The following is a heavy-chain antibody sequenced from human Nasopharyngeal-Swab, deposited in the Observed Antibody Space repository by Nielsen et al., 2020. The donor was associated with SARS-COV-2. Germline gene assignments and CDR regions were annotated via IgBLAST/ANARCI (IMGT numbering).Heavy chain of an antibody. CDR2: MNPNSGNT. Sequence: ASVKVSCKASGGTFSSYAISWVRQATGQGLEWMGWMNPNSGNTGYAQKFQGRVTMTRNTSISTAYMELSSLRSEDTAVYYCARGLAMVRGVIEFDYWGQGTLVTVSS. V-gene: IGHV1-8*02. CDR1: GGTFSSYA. J-gene: IGHJ4*02. CDR3: ARGLAMVRGVIEFDY. D-gene: IGHD3-10*01.